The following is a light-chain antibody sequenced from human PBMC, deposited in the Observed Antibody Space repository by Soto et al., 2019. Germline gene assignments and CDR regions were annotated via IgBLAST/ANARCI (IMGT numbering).Light chain of an antibody. V-gene: IGLV1-47*02. CDR2: SNN. CDR1: SXNIGGTNY. J-gene: IGLJ2*01. Sequence: QSVLTQPPSASGTPGQTVFISCSGGSXNIGGTNYAYWYQQLPGAAPKLLMHSNNLRPSGVPERISGSKFGTAASLAISGLRSEVEAVYYCASWDDRLGAVIFGGGTKVTVL. CDR3: ASWDDRLGAVI.